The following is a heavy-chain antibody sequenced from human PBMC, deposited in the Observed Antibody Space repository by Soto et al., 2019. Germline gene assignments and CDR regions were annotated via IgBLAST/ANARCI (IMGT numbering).Heavy chain of an antibody. CDR3: GKDSDYRDGIFYYFDL. Sequence: EVQLLQSGGGLVQPGGSLRLSCAASGFTLSSYAMSWVRQAPGKGLEWVSVIRGSGGSTYYADSVKGRFTISRDNSRNTVYLQMNSLRAEDTAVYFCGKDSDYRDGIFYYFDLWGRGTLVTVSS. J-gene: IGHJ2*01. D-gene: IGHD4-17*01. CDR1: GFTLSSYA. CDR2: IRGSGGST. V-gene: IGHV3-23*01.